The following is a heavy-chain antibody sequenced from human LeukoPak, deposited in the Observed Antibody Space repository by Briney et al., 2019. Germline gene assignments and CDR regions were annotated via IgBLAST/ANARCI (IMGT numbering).Heavy chain of an antibody. V-gene: IGHV3-9*01. J-gene: IGHJ4*02. CDR3: AKDIKYGYSSNLFDY. Sequence: GGSLRLSCAASGFTFDDYAMHWVRQAPGKGLEWVSGISWNSGSIGYADSVKGRFTISRDNAKNSLYLQMNSLRAEDTALYYCAKDIKYGYSSNLFDYWGQGTLVTVSS. CDR2: ISWNSGSI. CDR1: GFTFDDYA. D-gene: IGHD6-13*01.